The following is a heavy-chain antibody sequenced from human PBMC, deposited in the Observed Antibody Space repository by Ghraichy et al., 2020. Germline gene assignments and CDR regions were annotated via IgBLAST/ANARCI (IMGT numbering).Heavy chain of an antibody. J-gene: IGHJ6*02. CDR3: ARVLAVADATYYNVMDV. V-gene: IGHV3-21*01. Sequence: GGSLRLSCAASGFTFSSYSMNWVRQAPGKGLEWVSSISSSSSYIYYADSVKGRFTISRDNAKNSLYLQMNSLRAEDTAVYYCARVLAVADATYYNVMDVVGRGTTVPV. CDR2: ISSSSSYI. D-gene: IGHD6-19*01. CDR1: GFTFSSYS.